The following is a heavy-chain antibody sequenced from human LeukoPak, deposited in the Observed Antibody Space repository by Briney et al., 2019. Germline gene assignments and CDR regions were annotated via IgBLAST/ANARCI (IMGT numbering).Heavy chain of an antibody. V-gene: IGHV3-7*01. D-gene: IGHD1-7*01. CDR2: LKQDGSEK. CDR1: GFTFRSYW. J-gene: IGHJ4*02. Sequence: GGSLRLSCAASGFTFRSYWMSWVRQAPGKGLEWVANLKQDGSEKYYVDSVKGRFTVSRDNAQNSLYLQMSSLRAEDTAVYYCARDDDWNYEDYWGQGTLVTVSS. CDR3: ARDDDWNYEDY.